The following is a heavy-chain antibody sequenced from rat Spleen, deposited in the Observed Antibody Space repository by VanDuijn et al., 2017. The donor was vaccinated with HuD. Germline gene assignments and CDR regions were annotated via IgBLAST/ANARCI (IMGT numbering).Heavy chain of an antibody. V-gene: IGHV5-31*01. CDR3: ARPHSSHYVMDA. J-gene: IGHJ4*01. CDR1: GFTFNNYW. D-gene: IGHD1-8*01. CDR2: ITNTGRNT. Sequence: EVQLVESGGGLVQPGRSLKLSCVASGFTFNNYWMTWIRQDPGKGLEWVASITNTGRNTYYPDSVKGRFTISRDNAKSTLYLQMNSLRSEDTATYYCARPHSSHYVMDAWGQGASVTVSS.